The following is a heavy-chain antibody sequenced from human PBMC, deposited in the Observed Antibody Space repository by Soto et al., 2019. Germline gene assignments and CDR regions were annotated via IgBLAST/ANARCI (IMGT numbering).Heavy chain of an antibody. Sequence: DVQLVESGGVLVQPGGSLRLSCAASGFIFRRSWMTWIRQAPGKGLEWVANIKEDGSQTNHVDSVRGRFTISRDNAKTSLYLQMNNLRPEDTAVYYCARDSGYNAFDYWGQGTLVTVPS. CDR3: ARDSGYNAFDY. CDR2: IKEDGSQT. D-gene: IGHD5-12*01. J-gene: IGHJ4*02. CDR1: GFIFRRSW. V-gene: IGHV3-7*03.